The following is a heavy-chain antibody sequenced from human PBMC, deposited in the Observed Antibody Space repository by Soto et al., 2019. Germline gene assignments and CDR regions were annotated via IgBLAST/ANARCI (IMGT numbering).Heavy chain of an antibody. V-gene: IGHV3-9*01. CDR1: GFTFDDYA. CDR3: AKGLHIHYYCDMDV. J-gene: IGHJ6*03. Sequence: GGSLRLSCAASGFTFDDYAMHWVRQAPGKGLEWVSGISWNSGSIGYADSVKGRFTMSRDNAKNSLYLQMNSLRAEDTALYYCAKGLHIHYYCDMDVWGKGTTVTVSS. CDR2: ISWNSGSI.